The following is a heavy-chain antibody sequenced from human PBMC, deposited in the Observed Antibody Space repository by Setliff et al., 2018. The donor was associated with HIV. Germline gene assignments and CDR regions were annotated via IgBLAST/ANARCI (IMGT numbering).Heavy chain of an antibody. CDR1: GGSMNKNY. D-gene: IGHD6-19*01. J-gene: IGHJ4*02. Sequence: SETLSLTCIVSGGSMNKNYWSWIRQRPGKGLEWIGYIYNSDTTNYNPSLKSRVTMSIDMSKNQFSLNLTSVTAADTAVYYCARDYSGWYYFDCWGQGTLVTVSS. CDR2: IYNSDTT. V-gene: IGHV4-4*09. CDR3: ARDYSGWYYFDC.